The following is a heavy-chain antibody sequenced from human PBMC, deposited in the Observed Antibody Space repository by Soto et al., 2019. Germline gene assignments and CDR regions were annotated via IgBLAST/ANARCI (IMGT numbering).Heavy chain of an antibody. Sequence: SETLSLTYTGSAGSISTDRYFWYWIRQTPGKGLEWIGSIYYSGSTYYNPSLKSRVTISVDTSKNQFSLKLSSVTAADTAVYYCASGNYYDSSGYYYEMFDYWGQGTLVTVS. CDR2: IYYSGST. D-gene: IGHD3-22*01. CDR3: ASGNYYDSSGYYYEMFDY. V-gene: IGHV4-39*01. CDR1: AGSISTDRYF. J-gene: IGHJ4*02.